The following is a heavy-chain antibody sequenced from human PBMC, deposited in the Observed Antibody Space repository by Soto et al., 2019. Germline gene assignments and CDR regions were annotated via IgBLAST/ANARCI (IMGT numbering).Heavy chain of an antibody. Sequence: LSLTCTVSGGSISSYYWSWIRQPPGKGLEWIGYIYYSGGTNYNPSLKSRVTISVDTSKNQFSLKLKSVTAADTAVYYCARDPVERATPYYYGMDVWGQGTTVTVSS. D-gene: IGHD5-12*01. CDR3: ARDPVERATPYYYGMDV. CDR2: IYYSGGT. CDR1: GGSISSYY. V-gene: IGHV4-59*01. J-gene: IGHJ6*02.